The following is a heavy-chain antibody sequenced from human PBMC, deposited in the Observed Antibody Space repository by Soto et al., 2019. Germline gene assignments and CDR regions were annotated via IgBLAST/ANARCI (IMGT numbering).Heavy chain of an antibody. Sequence: SVKVSCKASGGTFSSYAISWVRQAPGQGLEWMGGIIPIFGTANYAQKFQGRVTITADESTSTAYMELSSLRSEDTAVYYCAREVPVAARPDRYYYYYGLDVWGQGTTVTVSS. CDR1: GGTFSSYA. D-gene: IGHD6-6*01. CDR3: AREVPVAARPDRYYYYYGLDV. CDR2: IIPIFGTA. J-gene: IGHJ6*02. V-gene: IGHV1-69*13.